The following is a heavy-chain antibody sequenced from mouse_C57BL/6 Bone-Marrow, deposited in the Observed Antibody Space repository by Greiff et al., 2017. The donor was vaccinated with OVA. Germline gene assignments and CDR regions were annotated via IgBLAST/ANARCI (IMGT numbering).Heavy chain of an antibody. CDR2: ILPSIGRT. CDR1: DSEVFPIAY. Sequence: VQLQQSGSELRSPGSSVKLSCKDFDSEVFPIAYMSWVRQKPGHGFEWIGGILPSIGRTIYGEKFEDKATLDADTLSNTAYLELNSLTSEDSAIYYCARLYYYGSSGCDYWGQGTTLTVSS. D-gene: IGHD1-1*01. V-gene: IGHV15-2*01. J-gene: IGHJ2*01. CDR3: ARLYYYGSSGCDY.